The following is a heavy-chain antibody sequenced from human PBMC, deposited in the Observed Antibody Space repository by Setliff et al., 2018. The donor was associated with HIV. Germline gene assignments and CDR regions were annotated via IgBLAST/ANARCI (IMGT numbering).Heavy chain of an antibody. CDR2: ITPILGIA. CDR1: GGTFSSYA. J-gene: IGHJ6*03. CDR3: ARGRVLRGYYYSYMDV. Sequence: GASVKVSCKASGGTFSSYAISWVRQAPGQGLEWMGGITPILGIANYAQKFQGRVTITADKSTSTAYMELSSLRSEDTAVYYCARGRVLRGYYYSYMDVWGKGTTVTVSS. D-gene: IGHD3-3*01. V-gene: IGHV1-69*10.